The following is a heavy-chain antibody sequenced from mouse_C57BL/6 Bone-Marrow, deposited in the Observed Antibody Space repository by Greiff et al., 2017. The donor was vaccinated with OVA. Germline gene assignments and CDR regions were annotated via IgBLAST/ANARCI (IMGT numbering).Heavy chain of an antibody. Sequence: VQLVESGPGLVAPSQSLSITCTVSGFSLTSSGVSWVRPPPGKGLEWLGVIWGDGITNYHSALISRLSISKDNSKRPVFLKLNSLQTDDTATYYCAKGGNWDVLAYWGQGTLVTFSA. CDR3: AKGGNWDVLAY. CDR2: IWGDGIT. CDR1: GFSLTSSG. J-gene: IGHJ3*01. D-gene: IGHD4-1*01. V-gene: IGHV2-3*01.